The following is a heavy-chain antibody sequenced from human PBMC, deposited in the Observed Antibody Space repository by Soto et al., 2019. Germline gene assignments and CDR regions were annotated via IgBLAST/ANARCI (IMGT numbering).Heavy chain of an antibody. CDR1: GFTFSSYS. Sequence: GGSLRLSCAASGFTFSSYSMNWVRQAPGKGLEWVSSISSSSSYIYYADSVKGRFTISRDNAKNSLYLQMNSLRAEDTAVYYCARVGGTVTLIDYWGQGTLVTVSS. CDR3: ARVGGTVTLIDY. V-gene: IGHV3-21*01. CDR2: ISSSSSYI. J-gene: IGHJ4*02. D-gene: IGHD4-17*01.